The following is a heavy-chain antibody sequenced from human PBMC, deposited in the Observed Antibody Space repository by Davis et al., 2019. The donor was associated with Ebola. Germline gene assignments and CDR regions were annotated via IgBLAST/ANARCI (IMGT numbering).Heavy chain of an antibody. D-gene: IGHD1-7*01. CDR3: ARDDFRTFDV. CDR1: GGSIGTYY. V-gene: IGHV4-59*01. Sequence: PSETLSLTCTVPGGSIGTYYWTWVRQPPGKGLEWIGYIYNLGRTDYNPSLKSRVTISLDTSKGQFSLNLTSVTAADTAVYFCARDDFRTFDVWGQGILVTVSS. J-gene: IGHJ4*02. CDR2: IYNLGRT.